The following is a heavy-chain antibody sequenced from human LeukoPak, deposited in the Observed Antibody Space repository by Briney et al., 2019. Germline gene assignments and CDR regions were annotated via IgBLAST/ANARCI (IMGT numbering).Heavy chain of an antibody. CDR1: GGSISSGGYS. Sequence: PSETLSLTCAVSGGSISSGGYSWSWIRQPPGKGLEWIGYIYHSGSTYYNPSLKSRVTISVDRSKNQFSLKLSSVTAADTAVYYCARDPDYDRGAFDIWGQGTMVTVSS. CDR3: ARDPDYDRGAFDI. V-gene: IGHV4-30-2*01. D-gene: IGHD3-22*01. J-gene: IGHJ3*02. CDR2: IYHSGST.